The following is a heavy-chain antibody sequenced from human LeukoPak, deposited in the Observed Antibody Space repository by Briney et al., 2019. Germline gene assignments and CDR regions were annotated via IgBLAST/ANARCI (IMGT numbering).Heavy chain of an antibody. D-gene: IGHD3-22*01. CDR1: GGSISSSNW. CDR2: IYHSGST. Sequence: SETLSLTCALSGGSISSSNWWSWVRPPPGKGLEWIGEIYHSGSTNYNPSLKSRVTISVDKSKNQFSLKLSSVTAADTAVYYCARVPNYYDSSGYNYWGQGTLVTVSS. CDR3: ARVPNYYDSSGYNY. J-gene: IGHJ4*02. V-gene: IGHV4-4*02.